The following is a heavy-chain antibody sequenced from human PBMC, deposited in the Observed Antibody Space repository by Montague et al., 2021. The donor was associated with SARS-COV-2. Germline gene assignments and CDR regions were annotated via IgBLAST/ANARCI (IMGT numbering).Heavy chain of an antibody. CDR2: IYYSGST. CDR1: GGSISSSSYY. CDR3: AAGRLINDSDWNYPYYYYCMHV. Sequence: SETLSLTCTVSGGSISSSSYYWGWIRQPPGKGLEWIGSIYYSGSTYYNPSLKSRVIISIDTSKNQFYLKVSSVTAADTAVYYCAAGRLINDSDWNYPYYYYCMHVWGQGTTVAVSS. V-gene: IGHV4-39*07. D-gene: IGHD1-7*01. J-gene: IGHJ6*02.